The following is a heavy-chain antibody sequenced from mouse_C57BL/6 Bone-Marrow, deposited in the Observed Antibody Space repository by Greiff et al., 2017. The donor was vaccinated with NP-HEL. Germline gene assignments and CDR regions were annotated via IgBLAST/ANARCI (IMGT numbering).Heavy chain of an antibody. CDR3: ARSKANWDGFAY. CDR1: GYTFTSYW. Sequence: QVQLQQPGAELVKPGASVKLSCKASGYTFTSYWMHWVKQRPGQGLEWIGMIHPNSGSTNYNEKFKSKATLTVDKSSSTAYMQLSSLTSEDSAVYYCARSKANWDGFAYWGQGTLVTVSA. V-gene: IGHV1-64*01. D-gene: IGHD4-1*01. J-gene: IGHJ3*01. CDR2: IHPNSGST.